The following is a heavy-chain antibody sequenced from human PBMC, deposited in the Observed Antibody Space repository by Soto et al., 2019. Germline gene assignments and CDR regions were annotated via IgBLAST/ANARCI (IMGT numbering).Heavy chain of an antibody. CDR3: ARDVRGYSYGYPWFDP. Sequence: GGSLRLSCAASGFTFSSYAMHWVRQAPGKGLEWVAVISYDGSNKYYADSVKGRFTISRDNSKNTLYLQMNSLRAEDTAVYYCARDVRGYSYGYPWFDPWGQGTLVTVSS. J-gene: IGHJ5*02. CDR1: GFTFSSYA. V-gene: IGHV3-30-3*01. CDR2: ISYDGSNK. D-gene: IGHD5-18*01.